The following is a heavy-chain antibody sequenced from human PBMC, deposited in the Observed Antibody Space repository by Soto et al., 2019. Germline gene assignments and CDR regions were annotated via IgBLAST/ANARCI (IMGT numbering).Heavy chain of an antibody. CDR1: GFTFSSYA. Sequence: AGSLRLSCAASGFTFSSYAMSWVRQAPAKGLKWVSTISGSGGSTYYAESVKGRFTISRDNPKNTLYLQMTSLRAEDTAVYYCAKDRAEWGSYDYWGQGILVTVSS. V-gene: IGHV3-23*01. CDR3: AKDRAEWGSYDY. J-gene: IGHJ4*02. D-gene: IGHD7-27*01. CDR2: ISGSGGST.